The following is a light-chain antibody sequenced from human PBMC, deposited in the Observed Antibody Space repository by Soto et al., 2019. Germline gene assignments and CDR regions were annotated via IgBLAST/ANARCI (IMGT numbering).Light chain of an antibody. V-gene: IGKV1-39*01. J-gene: IGKJ2*01. CDR3: QQSYSTPT. Sequence: DIQMTQSPSSLSASVGDRVTITCRASQSISSYLNWYQQKPGQAPKLLIYAASSLQSGVPSRFSGSGSGTDFTLNISSLQPEDFATYYCQQSYSTPTFGQGTKLEI. CDR1: QSISSY. CDR2: AAS.